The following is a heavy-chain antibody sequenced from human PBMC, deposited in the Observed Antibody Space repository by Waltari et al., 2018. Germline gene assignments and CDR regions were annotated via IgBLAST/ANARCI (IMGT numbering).Heavy chain of an antibody. V-gene: IGHV1-2*02. CDR1: GYTFTGHD. D-gene: IGHD3-10*01. CDR2: IKPNSGGT. Sequence: QVQLVQSGAEVKKPGASVKGSCKASGYTFTGHDVPGVRQAPGQGLEWMGWIKPNSGGTNYAQKFQGRVTMTRDTSISTAYMELSRLRSDDTAVYYCVRVGVSGEFDPWGQGTLVTVSS. J-gene: IGHJ5*02. CDR3: VRVGVSGEFDP.